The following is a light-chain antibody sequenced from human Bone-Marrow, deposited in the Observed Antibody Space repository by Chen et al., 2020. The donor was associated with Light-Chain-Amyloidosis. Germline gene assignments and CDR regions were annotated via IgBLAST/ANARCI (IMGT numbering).Light chain of an antibody. CDR3: QQYNKRPPIT. J-gene: IGKJ5*01. V-gene: IGKV3-15*01. CDR2: GAS. Sequence: EIVMTQSPATLSVSPGDRATVSCRASESVSTNLAWYQHKPGQAPRLLIYGASTRATGIPARFSGSGSGTEFTLTISSVQSEDFGLYFCQQYNKRPPITFGQGTRLGIK. CDR1: ESVSTN.